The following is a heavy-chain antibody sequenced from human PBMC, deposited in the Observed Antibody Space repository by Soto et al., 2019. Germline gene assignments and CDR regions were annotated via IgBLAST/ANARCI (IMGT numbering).Heavy chain of an antibody. CDR2: IWYDGSNK. V-gene: IGHV3-33*01. CDR3: ARARGKDYYYYMDV. CDR1: GFTFSSYG. Sequence: GSLRLSCAASGFTFSSYGMHWVRQAPGKGLEWVAVIWYDGSNKYYADSVKGRFTISRDNSKNTLYLQMNSLRAEDTAVYYCARARGKDYYYYMDVWGKGTTVTVSS. J-gene: IGHJ6*03. D-gene: IGHD3-10*01.